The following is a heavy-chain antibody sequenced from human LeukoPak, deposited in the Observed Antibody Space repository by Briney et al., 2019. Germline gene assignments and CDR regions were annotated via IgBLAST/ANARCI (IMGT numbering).Heavy chain of an antibody. V-gene: IGHV3-23*01. Sequence: GGSLRLSCAASGVTFSAYAMTCVRQAPGKGLEWGSTIAYAGTFYADSVNGRFTLSRDDSKETLSLKMNSLRAEDTALYYCVKGLHLLDVWGEGTSVTVSS. CDR1: GVTFSAYA. J-gene: IGHJ6*01. CDR3: VKGLHLLDV. CDR2: IAYAGT.